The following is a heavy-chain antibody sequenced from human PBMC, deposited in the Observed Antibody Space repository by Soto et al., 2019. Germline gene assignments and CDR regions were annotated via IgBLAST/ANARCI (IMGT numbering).Heavy chain of an antibody. J-gene: IGHJ6*02. CDR3: ESLGPGNYYYGMDG. Sequence: SETRSLTCTVSGSSISSSSYYWGWIRHPPGNGLEWIGSIYYSGSTYYNPSLNSRVTISVDTSKNQFSLKLSSVTAANTAVYSCESLGPGNYYYGMDGWRQGHTVTVAS. V-gene: IGHV4-39*01. CDR2: IYYSGST. CDR1: GSSISSSSYY.